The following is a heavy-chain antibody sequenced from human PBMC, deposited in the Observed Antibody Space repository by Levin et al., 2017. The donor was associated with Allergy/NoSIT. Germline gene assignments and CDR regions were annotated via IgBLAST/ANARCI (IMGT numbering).Heavy chain of an antibody. J-gene: IGHJ2*01. CDR2: IYYSGST. V-gene: IGHV4-31*03. CDR3: ARIPLGSTARKNWYVEL. Sequence: SETLSLTCTVSGGSISSGDYYWSWIRQHPGKGLEWIGFIYYSGSTYYNPSLRSRVSISVDTSKDQFSLQLTSVTAADTAVYYCARIPLGSTARKNWYVELWGRGTLVTVSS. D-gene: IGHD2-15*01. CDR1: GGSISSGDYY.